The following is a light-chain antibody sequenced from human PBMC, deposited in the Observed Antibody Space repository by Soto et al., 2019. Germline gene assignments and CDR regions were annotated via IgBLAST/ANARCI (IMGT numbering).Light chain of an antibody. J-gene: IGKJ1*01. Sequence: EIVLTQSPATLSSFPGDRVTLSRRTSQYINTRSARYHHRPGQAPSLLIYPTSIRAAGIPARFSASGSGTDFTLTISDVQPEDFALYYCHQRQSWPRTFGQGTKVDIK. CDR1: QYINTR. CDR2: PTS. CDR3: HQRQSWPRT. V-gene: IGKV3-11*01.